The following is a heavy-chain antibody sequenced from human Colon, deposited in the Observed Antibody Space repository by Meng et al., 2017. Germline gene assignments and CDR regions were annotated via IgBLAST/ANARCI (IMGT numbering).Heavy chain of an antibody. CDR1: GGSISTSGHW. Sequence: VQLQDSGPGLVKPSQTLSLTCTVSGGSISTSGHWWSWIRQHPGKGLEWIGYAFYSGSTQYNPSLKSRVSISVDTSKNQFSLKLYSMTAADTAVYYCARDMSGGYYWFDPWGRGTLVTVSS. CDR2: AFYSGST. D-gene: IGHD3-22*01. V-gene: IGHV4-31*03. J-gene: IGHJ5*02. CDR3: ARDMSGGYYWFDP.